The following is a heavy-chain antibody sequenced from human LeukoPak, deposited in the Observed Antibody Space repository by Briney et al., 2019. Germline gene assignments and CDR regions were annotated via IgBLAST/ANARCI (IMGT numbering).Heavy chain of an antibody. CDR1: GGSISSSSYY. CDR3: AREGSILTGYYLLDY. D-gene: IGHD3-9*01. V-gene: IGHV4-39*07. Sequence: PPETLSLTCTVSGGSISSSSYYWGWIRQPPGKGLEWIGSIYYSGSTYYNPSLKSRVTISVDTSKNQFSLKLSSVTAADTAVYYCAREGSILTGYYLLDYWGQGTLVTVSS. CDR2: IYYSGST. J-gene: IGHJ4*02.